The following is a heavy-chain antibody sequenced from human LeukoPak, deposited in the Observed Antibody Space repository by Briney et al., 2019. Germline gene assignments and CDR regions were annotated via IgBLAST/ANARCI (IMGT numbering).Heavy chain of an antibody. V-gene: IGHV3-74*01. CDR1: GFTFSRYW. CDR3: ARGLHPRDGYDFWSGYYTPHDAFDI. D-gene: IGHD3-3*01. CDR2: INTDGSTT. J-gene: IGHJ3*02. Sequence: GGSLRLSCAASGFTFSRYWMHWVRQAPGKGLVWVSRINTDGSTTSYADSVRGRFTISRDNAENTVYLQMNSLRAEDTALYHCARGLHPRDGYDFWSGYYTPHDAFDIWGQGTMVTVSS.